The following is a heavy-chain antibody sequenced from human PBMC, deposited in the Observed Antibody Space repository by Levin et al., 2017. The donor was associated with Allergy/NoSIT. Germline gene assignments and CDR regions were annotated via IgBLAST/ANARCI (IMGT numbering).Heavy chain of an antibody. V-gene: IGHV3-23*01. CDR3: AKDLYCSSTSCYGGRDAFDI. CDR2: ISGSGGST. CDR1: GFTFSSYA. J-gene: IGHJ3*02. Sequence: GGSLRLSCAASGFTFSSYAMSWVRQAPGKGLEWVSAISGSGGSTYYADSVKGRFTISRDNSKNTLYLQMNSLRAEDTAVYYCAKDLYCSSTSCYGGRDAFDIWGQGTMVTVSS. D-gene: IGHD2-2*01.